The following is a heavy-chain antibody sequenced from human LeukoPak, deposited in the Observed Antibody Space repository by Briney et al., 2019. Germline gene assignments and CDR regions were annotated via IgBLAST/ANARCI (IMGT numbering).Heavy chain of an antibody. Sequence: PSQTLSLTCTVSGGSISSGSYYWSWIRQPAGKGLEWIGRIYTSGSTNYNPSLKSRVTISVDTSKNQFSLKLSSVTAADTAVYYCARGVSNWFDPWGQGTLVTVSS. CDR2: IYTSGST. CDR3: ARGVSNWFDP. J-gene: IGHJ5*02. CDR1: GGSISSGSYY. V-gene: IGHV4-61*02.